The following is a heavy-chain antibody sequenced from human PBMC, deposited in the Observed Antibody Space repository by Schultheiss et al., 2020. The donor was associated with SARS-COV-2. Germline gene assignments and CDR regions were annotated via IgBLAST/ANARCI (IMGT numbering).Heavy chain of an antibody. V-gene: IGHV3-23*01. J-gene: IGHJ6*03. CDR2: ISGSGGST. CDR3: ARVAYDFWSGYLTGYYYMDV. D-gene: IGHD3-3*01. CDR1: GFTFSSYA. Sequence: GESLKISCAASGFTFSSYAMSWVRQAPGKGLEWVSAISGSGGSTYYADSVKGRFTISRDNSKNTLYLQMNSLRAEDTAVYYCARVAYDFWSGYLTGYYYMDVWGKGTTVTVSS.